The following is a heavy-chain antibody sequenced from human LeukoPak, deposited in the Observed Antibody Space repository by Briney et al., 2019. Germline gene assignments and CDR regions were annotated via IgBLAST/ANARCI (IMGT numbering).Heavy chain of an antibody. D-gene: IGHD1-26*01. J-gene: IGHJ5*02. Sequence: GGSLRLPCAASGFAVSPNYLSWVRQAPGKGLEWVSVIYSDGSTYYTDSVKGRFTISRDNSKNTLYLQMNSLRPEDTAVYYCARDQRSESYYPWGWFDPWGQGTLVTVSS. CDR3: ARDQRSESYYPWGWFDP. CDR2: IYSDGST. V-gene: IGHV3-66*02. CDR1: GFAVSPNY.